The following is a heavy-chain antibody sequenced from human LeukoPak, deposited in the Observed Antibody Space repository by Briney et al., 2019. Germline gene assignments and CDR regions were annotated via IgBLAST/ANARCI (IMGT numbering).Heavy chain of an antibody. CDR2: IYYSGST. V-gene: IGHV4-39*07. J-gene: IGHJ3*02. CDR1: GGSISSSSYY. Sequence: SETLSLTCTVSGGSISSSSYYWGWIRQPPGKGLEWIGSIYYSGSTYYNPSLKSRVTISVDTSKNQFSLKLSSVTAADTAVYYCATLSPYYYDSSGYGAFDIWGQGTMVTVSS. D-gene: IGHD3-22*01. CDR3: ATLSPYYYDSSGYGAFDI.